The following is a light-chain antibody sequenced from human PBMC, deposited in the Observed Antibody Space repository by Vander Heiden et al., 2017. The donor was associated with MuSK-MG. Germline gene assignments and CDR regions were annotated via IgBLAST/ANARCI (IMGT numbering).Light chain of an antibody. CDR2: SNN. Sequence: QSVLTQPPSASGTPGQRVTISCSGSSSNVGRNTVHWYQQLPGTPPKFLSYSNNQRPSGVPDRFSGSKSGTSASLAISGLQSEDEADDDCGTWDDRLNGPGFGGGTKL. J-gene: IGLJ2*01. V-gene: IGLV1-44*01. CDR1: SSNVGRNT. CDR3: GTWDDRLNGPG.